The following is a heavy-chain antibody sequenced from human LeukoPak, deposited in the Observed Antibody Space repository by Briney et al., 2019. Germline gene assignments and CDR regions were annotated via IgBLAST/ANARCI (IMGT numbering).Heavy chain of an antibody. Sequence: GGSLRLSCATSGFNFDRYTIHWVRQAPGKGLEWVSLAGWAGGTTFYSDSVRGRFTISRDSGRKSVYLQMNSPTTDDTAFYFCAKELDTMFFDYWGQGALVTVPS. CDR3: AKELDTMFFDY. D-gene: IGHD3-10*02. CDR1: GFNFDRYT. J-gene: IGHJ4*02. CDR2: AGWAGGTT. V-gene: IGHV3-43*01.